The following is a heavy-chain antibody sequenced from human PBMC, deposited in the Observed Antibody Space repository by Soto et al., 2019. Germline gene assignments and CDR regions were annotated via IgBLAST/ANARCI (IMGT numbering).Heavy chain of an antibody. V-gene: IGHV4-4*02. CDR3: ARGADFGSGSYPLH. CDR1: GGSISSGNW. J-gene: IGHJ4*02. Sequence: PSETLSLTCAVSGGSISSGNWWSWVRQPPWKGLELIGEIYHSGSTNYNPSLKSRVTISVDKSNNQFSLKLSSVTAADTAVYYCARGADFGSGSYPLHWGQGTLVTVSS. D-gene: IGHD3-10*01. CDR2: IYHSGST.